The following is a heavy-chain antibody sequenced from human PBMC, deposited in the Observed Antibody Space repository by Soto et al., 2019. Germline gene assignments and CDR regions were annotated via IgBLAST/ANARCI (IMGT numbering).Heavy chain of an antibody. Sequence: GASVKVSCKASGYTFTSYGISWVRQAPGQGLEWMGWISAYNGNTNYAQKLQGRVTMTTDTSTSTAYMELRSLRSDDTAVYYCARVLRFLEWSHYYYYGMDVWGQGTTVTSP. CDR2: ISAYNGNT. CDR3: ARVLRFLEWSHYYYYGMDV. V-gene: IGHV1-18*01. CDR1: GYTFTSYG. D-gene: IGHD3-3*01. J-gene: IGHJ6*02.